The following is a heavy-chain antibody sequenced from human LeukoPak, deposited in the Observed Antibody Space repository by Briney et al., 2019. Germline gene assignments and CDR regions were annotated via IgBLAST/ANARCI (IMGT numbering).Heavy chain of an antibody. D-gene: IGHD3-22*01. V-gene: IGHV1-46*01. CDR3: ARGPEDRDSITTNKYFQH. Sequence: VASVKVSCKASGYTFTSYYMHWVRQAPGQGREWMGIINPSGGSTSYAQKFQGRVNMTRDTSTSTVYMELSSLRSEDTAVYYCARGPEDRDSITTNKYFQHWGQGTLVTVSS. CDR1: GYTFTSYY. CDR2: INPSGGST. J-gene: IGHJ1*01.